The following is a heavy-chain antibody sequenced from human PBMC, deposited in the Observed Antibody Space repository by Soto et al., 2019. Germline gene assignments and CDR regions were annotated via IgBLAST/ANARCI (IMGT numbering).Heavy chain of an antibody. CDR1: GYSFTSYW. CDR2: IDPSDSYT. V-gene: IGHV5-10-1*01. D-gene: IGHD3-16*02. CDR3: AAYYDYVWGSYQALDY. J-gene: IGHJ4*02. Sequence: GESLKISCKGSGYSFTSYWISWVRQMPGKGLEWMGRIDPSDSYTNYSPSFQGHVTISADKSISTAYLQCSSLKASDTAMYYCAAYYDYVWGSYQALDYWGQGTLVTVSS.